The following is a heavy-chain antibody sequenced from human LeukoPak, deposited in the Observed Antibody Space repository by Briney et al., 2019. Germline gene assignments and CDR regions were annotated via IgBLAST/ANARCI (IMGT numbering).Heavy chain of an antibody. Sequence: GASVKVSCKASGYTFTGYYMHWVRQAPGQGLEWMGWINPNSGSTNYAQKFQGRVTMTRDTSISTAYMELSRLRSDDTAVYYCAREVSAPAPRIVGASGYYYYYYMDVWGKGTTVTVSS. V-gene: IGHV1-2*02. CDR2: INPNSGST. J-gene: IGHJ6*03. CDR3: AREVSAPAPRIVGASGYYYYYYMDV. CDR1: GYTFTGYY. D-gene: IGHD1-26*01.